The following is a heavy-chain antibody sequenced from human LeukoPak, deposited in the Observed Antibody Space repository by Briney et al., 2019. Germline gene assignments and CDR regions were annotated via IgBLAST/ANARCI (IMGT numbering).Heavy chain of an antibody. J-gene: IGHJ4*02. V-gene: IGHV4-34*01. CDR3: ARVPDFIARPCDS. D-gene: IGHD2-21*01. CDR1: GGSFSGNY. Sequence: SETLSLTCAVYGGSFSGNYWTLIRLTPGRGLEWIGEGSPTGDITGYNPSLKGRATISVDPSRKQFSLKLTSVTAADTGVYYCARVPDFIARPCDSWGPGTLVTVSS. CDR2: GSPTGDIT.